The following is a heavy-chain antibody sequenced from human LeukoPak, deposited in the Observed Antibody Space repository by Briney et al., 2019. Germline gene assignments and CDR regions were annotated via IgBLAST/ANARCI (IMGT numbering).Heavy chain of an antibody. CDR2: IYPSDSDA. CDR3: ARRNYDILTGYYNDYFDY. J-gene: IGHJ4*02. D-gene: IGHD3-9*01. V-gene: IGHV5-51*01. CDR1: GYRFTSYW. Sequence: GESLKISCKASGYRFTSYWIGWVRQMPGKGLEWVGIIYPSDSDARYSPSFQGQVTISADKSINTAYLQWSSLKASDTAMYYCARRNYDILTGYYNDYFDYWGQGTLVAVSS.